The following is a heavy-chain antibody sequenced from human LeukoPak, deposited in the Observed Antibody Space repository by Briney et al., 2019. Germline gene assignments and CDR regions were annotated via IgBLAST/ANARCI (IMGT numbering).Heavy chain of an antibody. V-gene: IGHV1-46*01. D-gene: IGHD6-6*01. CDR2: INPSGGNT. Sequence: ASVKVSCKASGYTFTSSYMHWVRQAPGQGLEWMGIINPSGGNTTYAQKFQGRVTMTEDTSTDTAYMELSSLRSEDTAVYFCARGPGQLVRTPPRGWFDPWGQGTLVTVSS. J-gene: IGHJ5*02. CDR1: GYTFTSSY. CDR3: ARGPGQLVRTPPRGWFDP.